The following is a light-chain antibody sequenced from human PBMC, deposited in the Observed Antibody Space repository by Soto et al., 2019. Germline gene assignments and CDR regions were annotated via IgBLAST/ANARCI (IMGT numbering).Light chain of an antibody. CDR2: AAS. V-gene: IGKV1-27*01. Sequence: DIQMTQSPSSLSASVGDRVTITCRASHAISNYLAWYQQKPGKVPKLLIYAASTLQSGVPSRFSGSGSGTDFTLTISSLQPEDVATYYCQKYNSALWTFGQGTKVDIK. J-gene: IGKJ1*01. CDR3: QKYNSALWT. CDR1: HAISNY.